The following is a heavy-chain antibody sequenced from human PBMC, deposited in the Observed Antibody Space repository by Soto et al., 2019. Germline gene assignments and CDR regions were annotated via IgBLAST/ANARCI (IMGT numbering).Heavy chain of an antibody. CDR2: IYYSGST. CDR3: ARDNYGGTSDY. J-gene: IGHJ4*02. Sequence: PSETLSLTCTVSGGSISSGGYYWSWIRQHPGKGLEWIGYIYYSGSTYYNPSLKSRVTISVDTSKNQFSLKLSSVTAAVTAVYYCARDNYGGTSDYWGQGTLVTVSS. CDR1: GGSISSGGYY. D-gene: IGHD4-17*01. V-gene: IGHV4-31*03.